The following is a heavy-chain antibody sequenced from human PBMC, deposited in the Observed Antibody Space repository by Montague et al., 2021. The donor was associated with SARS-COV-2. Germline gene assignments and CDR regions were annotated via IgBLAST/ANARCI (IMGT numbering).Heavy chain of an antibody. D-gene: IGHD6-13*01. CDR3: ARDQWQQLAPGVYYYYGMDV. Sequence: SETLSLTCTVSGGSISSSSHYWGWIRQPPGKGLEWIGSIYYSGSTYYNPSLKSRVTISVDTSKNQFSLKLSSVTAADTAVYYCARDQWQQLAPGVYYYYGMDVWGQGTTVTVSS. CDR1: GGSISSSSHY. J-gene: IGHJ6*02. CDR2: IYYSGST. V-gene: IGHV4-39*07.